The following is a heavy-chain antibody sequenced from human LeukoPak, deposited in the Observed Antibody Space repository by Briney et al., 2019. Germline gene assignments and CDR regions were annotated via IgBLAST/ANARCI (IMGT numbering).Heavy chain of an antibody. V-gene: IGHV4-39*01. J-gene: IGHJ4*02. D-gene: IGHD4-23*01. CDR3: ARLYGGLGGYFDY. CDR2: IYYSGST. CDR1: GGSISSSSYY. Sequence: SETLSLTCTVSGGSISSSSYYWGWVRQPPGKGLEWIGSIYYSGSTYYNPSLKSRVTISVDTSKNQFSLKLSSVTAADTAVYYCARLYGGLGGYFDYWGQGTLVTVSS.